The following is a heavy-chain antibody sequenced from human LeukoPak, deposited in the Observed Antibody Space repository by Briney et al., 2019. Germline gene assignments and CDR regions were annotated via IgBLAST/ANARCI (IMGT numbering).Heavy chain of an antibody. J-gene: IGHJ3*01. CDR1: GGSLNGHF. CDR2: IHYTGRI. CDR3: ARLLDNDSSGNPDIFDL. V-gene: IGHV4-59*11. Sequence: SETLSLTCAVSGGSLNGHFWTWIRQPPGKGLEWIAFIHYTGRIRYNPSLQSRATISLDRSESRFSLKLTSVTAADSAVYYCARLLDNDSSGNPDIFDLWGQGTVVIVSS. D-gene: IGHD3-22*01.